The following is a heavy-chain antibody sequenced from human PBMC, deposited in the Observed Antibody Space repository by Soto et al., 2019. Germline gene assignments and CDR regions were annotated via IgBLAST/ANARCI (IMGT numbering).Heavy chain of an antibody. J-gene: IGHJ5*02. CDR3: ARTSYDSSGTAADP. D-gene: IGHD3-22*01. Sequence: PSETLSLTCTVSGGSISSGGYYWSFIRQHPGKGLEWIGYIYYSGSTYYNPSLKSRVTISVDTSKNQFSLKLSSVTAADTAVYYCARTSYDSSGTAADPWGQGTLVTVSS. CDR1: GGSISSGGYY. CDR2: IYYSGST. V-gene: IGHV4-31*03.